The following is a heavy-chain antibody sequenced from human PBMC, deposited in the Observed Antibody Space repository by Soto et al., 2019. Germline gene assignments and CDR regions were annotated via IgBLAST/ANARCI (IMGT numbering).Heavy chain of an antibody. Sequence: GVPLRLSCAASGFTVSSNYMSWVRQAPGKGLKWPSVIYSGGYTQYADSVKGRFTISRDNSKNTLYLQMNSLTAEDTAVYYSARGGRVPYGFDIGGQGTMVTVSS. CDR2: IYSGGYT. J-gene: IGHJ3*02. CDR1: GFTVSSNY. CDR3: ARGGRVPYGFDI. V-gene: IGHV3-53*01.